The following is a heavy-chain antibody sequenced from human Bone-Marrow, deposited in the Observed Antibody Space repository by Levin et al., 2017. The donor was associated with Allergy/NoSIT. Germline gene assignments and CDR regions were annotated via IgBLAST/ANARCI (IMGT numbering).Heavy chain of an antibody. CDR2: IYYSGST. Sequence: PSETLSLTCTVSGGSISSYYWSWIRQPPGKGLEWIGYIYYSGSTNYNPSLKSRVTISVDTSKNQFSLKLSSVTAADTAVYYCGTSSSWHYYYMDVWGKGTTVTVSS. D-gene: IGHD6-6*01. V-gene: IGHV4-59*01. J-gene: IGHJ6*03. CDR3: GTSSSWHYYYMDV. CDR1: GGSISSYY.